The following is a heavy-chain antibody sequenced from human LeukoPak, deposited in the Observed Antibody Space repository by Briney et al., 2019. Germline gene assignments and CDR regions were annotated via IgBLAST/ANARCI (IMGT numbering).Heavy chain of an antibody. D-gene: IGHD3-10*01. CDR3: ARHDSYGSVNWFDP. V-gene: IGHV4-59*08. J-gene: IGHJ5*02. Sequence: PSRTLSLTCTVSGGSITSYYWSWIRQPPGKGLEWIGYIYYSGSTNYNPSLKSRVTISVDTSKNQFSLKVTSVTAADTAIYYCARHDSYGSVNWFDPWGQGTLVTVSS. CDR2: IYYSGST. CDR1: GGSITSYY.